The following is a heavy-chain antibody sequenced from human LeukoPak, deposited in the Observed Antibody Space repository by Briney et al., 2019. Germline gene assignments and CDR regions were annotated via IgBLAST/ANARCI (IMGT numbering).Heavy chain of an antibody. CDR2: TYYRSRWYN. CDR3: ARDRWSYYFDY. D-gene: IGHD6-13*01. Sequence: SQTLSLTCAISGDSVSSNSAAWNWIRHSPSRGLEWLGRTYYRSRWYNDYAVSVKSRIAIDPDTSKNQFYLQLNSVTPEDTAVYYCARDRWSYYFDYWGQGALVTVSS. V-gene: IGHV6-1*01. CDR1: GDSVSSNSAA. J-gene: IGHJ4*02.